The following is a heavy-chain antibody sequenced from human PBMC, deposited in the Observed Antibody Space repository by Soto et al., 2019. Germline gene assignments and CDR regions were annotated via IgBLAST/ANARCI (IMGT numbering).Heavy chain of an antibody. CDR1: GYTFTSYD. CDR2: MNPNSGNT. V-gene: IGHV1-8*01. CDR3: AREKGGGSYLDY. D-gene: IGHD1-26*01. J-gene: IGHJ4*02. Sequence: QVQLVQSGAEVKKPGASVKVSCKASGYTFTSYDINWVRQATGQGLEWMGWMNPNSGNTGYAQKXXGXFTMTRNTSISTAYMELSGMRSKATAVYYRAREKGGGSYLDYWGQGTLVTVSS.